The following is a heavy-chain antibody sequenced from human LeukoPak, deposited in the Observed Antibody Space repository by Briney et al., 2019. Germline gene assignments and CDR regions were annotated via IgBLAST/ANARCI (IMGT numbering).Heavy chain of an antibody. D-gene: IGHD3-10*01. CDR2: INPNSGDT. CDR1: GYTFTRYG. V-gene: IGHV1-2*02. Sequence: GASVKVSCKASGYTFTRYGISWVRQAPGQRLEWMGWINPNSGDTNYAQKFQGRVTMTRDTSISTAYMELSRLRSDDTAVYYCARDRHYYGSGSFYAPDYWGQGTLLTVSS. J-gene: IGHJ4*02. CDR3: ARDRHYYGSGSFYAPDY.